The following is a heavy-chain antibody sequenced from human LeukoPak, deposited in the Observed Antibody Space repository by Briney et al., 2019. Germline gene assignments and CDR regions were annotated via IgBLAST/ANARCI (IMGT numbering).Heavy chain of an antibody. CDR2: IYYSGST. V-gene: IGHV4-31*03. D-gene: IGHD3-22*01. CDR3: ARWKSSGYYLFDY. Sequence: PSQTLSLTCTVSGGSISSGGYYWSWIRQHPGKGLVWVGYIYYSGSTYYNPSLKIRVNISVDTSKNQYSLKLSSVTAADTAVYYCARWKSSGYYLFDYWGQGTLVTVSS. J-gene: IGHJ4*02. CDR1: GGSISSGGYY.